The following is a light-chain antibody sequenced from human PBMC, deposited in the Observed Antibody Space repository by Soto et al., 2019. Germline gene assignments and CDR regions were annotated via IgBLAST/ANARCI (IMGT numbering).Light chain of an antibody. CDR2: WAS. V-gene: IGKV4-1*01. J-gene: IGKJ1*01. CDR1: QSVLHSSNNKNY. Sequence: DIVMTQSADSLAVSLGERATINCKSSQSVLHSSNNKNYVAWYQQKLGQPPQLLIYWASTRESGVPDRCSGSGSGADFTLTISSLQAEDVAVYYCQQFYTLPWTFGQGPKVAI. CDR3: QQFYTLPWT.